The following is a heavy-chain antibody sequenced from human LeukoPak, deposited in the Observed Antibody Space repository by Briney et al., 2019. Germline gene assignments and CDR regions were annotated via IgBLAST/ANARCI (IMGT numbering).Heavy chain of an antibody. CDR3: ARVSRSGYYGEY. D-gene: IGHD3-3*01. Sequence: GGSLRLSCVASGFTLSSYTMNWVRQAPGKGLEWVSCISSSSNTIYYADSVKGRFTISRDNAKNIVFLQMDSLRVEDTAVYYCARVSRSGYYGEYWGQGTTVTVSS. CDR2: ISSSSNTI. V-gene: IGHV3-48*01. CDR1: GFTLSSYT. J-gene: IGHJ4*02.